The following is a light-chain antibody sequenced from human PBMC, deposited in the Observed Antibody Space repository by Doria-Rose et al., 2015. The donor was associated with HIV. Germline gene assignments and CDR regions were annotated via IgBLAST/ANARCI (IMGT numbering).Light chain of an antibody. Sequence: EIVLTQSPLSLSVTPGQPASISCRSSQSLVNSDGKTYLYWYLQKPGQSPQLLIYEVSNRFSGVPDRFSGSGSGTDFTLKISRVGPEDFGVYYCMQTILLPFTFGPGTTVDIK. V-gene: IGKV2D-29*02. CDR2: EVS. CDR3: MQTILLPFT. J-gene: IGKJ3*01. CDR1: QSLVNSDGKTY.